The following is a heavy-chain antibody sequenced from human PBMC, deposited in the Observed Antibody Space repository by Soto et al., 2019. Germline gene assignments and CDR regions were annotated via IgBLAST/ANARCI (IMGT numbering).Heavy chain of an antibody. CDR2: IYYSGST. J-gene: IGHJ4*02. V-gene: IGHV4-59*01. CDR1: GGSISSYY. Sequence: QVQLQESGPGLVKPSETLSLTCTVSGGSISSYYWTWIRQPPGKGLEWIGYIYYSGSTNYNPSLKSRVIISVDTSKNQFSLKLSSVTAADTAVYYCARDSKRGYSGYDKLDYWGQGTLVTVSS. CDR3: ARDSKRGYSGYDKLDY. D-gene: IGHD5-12*01.